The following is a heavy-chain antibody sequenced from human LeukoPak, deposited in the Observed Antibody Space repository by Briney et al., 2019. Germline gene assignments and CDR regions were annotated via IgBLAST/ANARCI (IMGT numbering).Heavy chain of an antibody. CDR2: ISLRGRT. D-gene: IGHD6-13*01. CDR3: ARNEGQQLSRSWFDP. Sequence: ASETLSLTCGVSGGSITTTNFWSWVRQPPGGGLEWIGEISLRGRTQYNPSLKSRVNISIDESKNHLYLSLASVTAADTAVYYCARNEGQQLSRSWFDPWGQGTLVTVSS. J-gene: IGHJ5*02. V-gene: IGHV4-4*02. CDR1: GGSITTTNF.